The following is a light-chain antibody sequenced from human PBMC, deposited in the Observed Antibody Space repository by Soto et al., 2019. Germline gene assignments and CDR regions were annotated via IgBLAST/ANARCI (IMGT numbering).Light chain of an antibody. J-gene: IGLJ1*01. CDR2: DVS. CDR3: SSYTTSNTYV. CDR1: SSDVGSNNR. Sequence: QSVLTQPPSVSGSPGQSVAISCTGTSSDVGSNNRVSWYQQPPGSAPKLIIYDVSNRPSAIPDRFSGSKSANTASLTISGLQTEEEADYYCSSYTTSNTYVFGNGTKLTVL. V-gene: IGLV2-18*02.